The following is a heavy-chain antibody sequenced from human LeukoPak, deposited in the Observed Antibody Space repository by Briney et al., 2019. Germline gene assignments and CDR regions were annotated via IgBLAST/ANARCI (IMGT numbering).Heavy chain of an antibody. CDR1: GFTFDDYG. CDR2: INWDGGST. Sequence: PGGSLRLSCAASGFTFDDYGMSWVRQAPGKGLEWVSGINWDGGSTGYADSVKGRFTISRDNAKNSLYLQMNSLRAEDTALYYCARGIYYGDPLDLWGQGTLVTVSS. V-gene: IGHV3-20*04. CDR3: ARGIYYGDPLDL. J-gene: IGHJ5*02. D-gene: IGHD4-17*01.